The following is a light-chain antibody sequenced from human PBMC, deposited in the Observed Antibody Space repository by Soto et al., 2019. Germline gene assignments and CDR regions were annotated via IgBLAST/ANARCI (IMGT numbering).Light chain of an antibody. CDR3: AAWDDSLSGYV. CDR2: RND. CDR1: SFNIGSNY. Sequence: QSVLTQAPSASGTPGQRVTISCSGSSFNIGSNYVYWYQQLPGTAPKLVIFRNDQRPSGIPDRISGSKSGTSASLAISGLRSEDEADYYCAAWDDSLSGYVCGTGTEVPDL. V-gene: IGLV1-47*01. J-gene: IGLJ1*01.